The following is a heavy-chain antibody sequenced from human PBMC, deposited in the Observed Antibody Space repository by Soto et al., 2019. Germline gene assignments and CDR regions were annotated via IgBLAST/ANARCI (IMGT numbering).Heavy chain of an antibody. CDR1: GYTFTSYV. Sequence: ASVKVSCKASGYTFTSYVINWVRQATGQGLEWMGWMNPNSGNTGYAQKFQGRVTMTRNTSISTAYMELSSLRSEDTAVYYCARDTPTGTWNYYYGMDVWGQGTTVTVSS. CDR3: ARDTPTGTWNYYYGMDV. V-gene: IGHV1-8*01. J-gene: IGHJ6*02. CDR2: MNPNSGNT. D-gene: IGHD1-1*01.